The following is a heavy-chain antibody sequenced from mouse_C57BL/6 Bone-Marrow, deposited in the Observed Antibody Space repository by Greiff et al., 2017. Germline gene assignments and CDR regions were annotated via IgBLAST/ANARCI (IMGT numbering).Heavy chain of an antibody. CDR2: ISSGGSYT. CDR1: GFTFSSYG. V-gene: IGHV5-6*01. J-gene: IGHJ1*03. D-gene: IGHD2-3*01. Sequence: EVMLVESGGDLVKPGGSLKLSCAASGFTFSSYGMSWVRQTPDKRLEWVATISSGGSYTYYPDSVKGRFTISRDNAKNTLYLQMSSLKSEDTAMYYCARPDGYYVYWYFDVWGTGTTVTVSS. CDR3: ARPDGYYVYWYFDV.